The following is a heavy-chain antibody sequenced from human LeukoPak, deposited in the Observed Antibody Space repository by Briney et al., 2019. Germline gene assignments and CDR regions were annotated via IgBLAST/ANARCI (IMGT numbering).Heavy chain of an antibody. CDR1: GFTFSSYA. CDR2: TSSDLNVK. J-gene: IGHJ4*02. CDR3: AREGYYGSGSPPSLYFDY. V-gene: IGHV3-30-3*01. Sequence: GGSLRLSCAASGFTFSSYAMHWVRQAPGKGLEWVAVTSSDLNVKLYADSVNGRFTISRDNSRSTLYLQMNSLRPEDTAIYYCAREGYYGSGSPPSLYFDYWGQGTLVTVSS. D-gene: IGHD3-10*01.